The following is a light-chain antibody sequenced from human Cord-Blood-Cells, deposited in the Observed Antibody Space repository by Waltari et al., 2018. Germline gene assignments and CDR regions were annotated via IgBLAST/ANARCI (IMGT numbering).Light chain of an antibody. CDR3: QQRSNWPLT. J-gene: IGKJ4*01. CDR2: DAS. Sequence: EIVLTQSPATMSFSPGERATLSGRASQSVSSYLAWYQQKPGQAPRPLIYDASTRATGIPARFSGSGSGTDFTLTISSLEPEDFAVYYCQQRSNWPLTFGGGTKVEIK. CDR1: QSVSSY. V-gene: IGKV3-11*01.